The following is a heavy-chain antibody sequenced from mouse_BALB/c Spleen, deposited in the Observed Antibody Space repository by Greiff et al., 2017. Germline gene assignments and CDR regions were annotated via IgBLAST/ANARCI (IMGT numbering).Heavy chain of an antibody. CDR2: ISSGGST. CDR3: ARDGEDYAMDY. J-gene: IGHJ4*01. Sequence: DVMLVESGGGLVKPGGSLKLSCAASGFTFSSYAMSWVRQTPEKRLEWVASISSGGSTYYPDSVKGRFTISRDNARNILYLQMSSLRSEDTAMYYCARDGEDYAMDYWGQGTSVTVAS. V-gene: IGHV5-6-5*01. CDR1: GFTFSSYA.